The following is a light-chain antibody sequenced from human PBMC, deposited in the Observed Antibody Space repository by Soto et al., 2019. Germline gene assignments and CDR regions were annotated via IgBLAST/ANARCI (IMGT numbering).Light chain of an antibody. CDR1: SSDVGSYNL. CDR2: EVS. Sequence: QSVLAQPASVSGSPGQSITISCTGTSSDVGSYNLVSWYQQHPGKAPKLMIYEVSQRPSGVSNRFSGAKSGNTASLTISGLQAEDEADYYCCSYAGSSTPYVFGTGTRSPS. V-gene: IGLV2-23*02. CDR3: CSYAGSSTPYV. J-gene: IGLJ1*01.